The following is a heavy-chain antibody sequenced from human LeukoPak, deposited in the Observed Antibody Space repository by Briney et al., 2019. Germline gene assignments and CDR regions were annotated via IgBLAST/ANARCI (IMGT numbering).Heavy chain of an antibody. D-gene: IGHD3/OR15-3a*01. CDR3: ATVRTGYYSVQPDY. J-gene: IGHJ4*02. CDR1: GFTFSSYA. Sequence: GGSLRPSCTASGFTFSSYAMGWVRQAPGKGLVWLSAINADGGTTYYADPIRGRFTISRDNSKNTLFLQMNSLRADDSAVYYCATVRTGYYSVQPDYWGQGTLITVSS. CDR2: INADGGTT. V-gene: IGHV3-23*01.